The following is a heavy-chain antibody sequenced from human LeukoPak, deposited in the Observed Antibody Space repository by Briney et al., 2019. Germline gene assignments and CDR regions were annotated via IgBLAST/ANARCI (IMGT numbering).Heavy chain of an antibody. CDR2: IYTSGST. D-gene: IGHD1-26*01. J-gene: IGHJ4*02. V-gene: IGHV4-4*07. CDR3: ARSRGVEGTGFDY. CDR1: GGSISSYY. Sequence: ASETPSLTSTVSGGSISSYYWSWIRQRAREGLWWIGGIYTSGSTNYTPSLKSRVTISVDKSKNQFSLKLSSVTAADTAVYYCARSRGVEGTGFDYWGQGTLVTVSS.